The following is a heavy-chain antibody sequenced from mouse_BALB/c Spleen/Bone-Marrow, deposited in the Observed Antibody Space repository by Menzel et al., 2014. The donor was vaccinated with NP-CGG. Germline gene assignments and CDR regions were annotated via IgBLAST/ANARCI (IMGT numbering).Heavy chain of an antibody. D-gene: IGHD2-1*01. Sequence: EVKLQESGPSLVKPSQTLSLTCSVTGDSITSGYWNWIRKFPGNELEYMGYISYSGSTYYNPSLKSRISITRDTSKSQYYLQLNSVTTEDSATYYCARSRDYYGNSLDYWGQGTTLTVSS. CDR3: ARSRDYYGNSLDY. J-gene: IGHJ2*01. V-gene: IGHV3-8*02. CDR1: GDSITSGY. CDR2: ISYSGST.